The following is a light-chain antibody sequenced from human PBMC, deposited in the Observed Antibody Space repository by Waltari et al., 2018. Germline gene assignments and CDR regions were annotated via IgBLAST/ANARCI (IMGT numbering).Light chain of an antibody. CDR2: KDS. CDR3: QSADSSGTNVV. J-gene: IGLJ2*01. Sequence: SYELTQPPSVSVSPGQTARITCSGDALPKQHAYWYQQKPGQAPVLVICKDSERPSGIPERFSGSSAGTTVTLTISGVQAEDEADYYCQSADSSGTNVVFGGGTKLTVL. CDR1: ALPKQH. V-gene: IGLV3-25*03.